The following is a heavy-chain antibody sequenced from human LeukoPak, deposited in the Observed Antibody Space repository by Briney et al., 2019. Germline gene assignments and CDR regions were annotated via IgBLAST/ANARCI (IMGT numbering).Heavy chain of an antibody. CDR1: GFTFSSYA. CDR3: ARESYSGSYFANY. D-gene: IGHD1-26*01. J-gene: IGHJ4*02. Sequence: PGGSLRLSCAASGFTFSSYAMHWVRQAPGEGLEWVAVISYDGSNKYYADSVKGRFTISRDNSKNTLYLQMNSLRAEDTAVYYCARESYSGSYFANYWGQGTLVTVSS. V-gene: IGHV3-30-3*01. CDR2: ISYDGSNK.